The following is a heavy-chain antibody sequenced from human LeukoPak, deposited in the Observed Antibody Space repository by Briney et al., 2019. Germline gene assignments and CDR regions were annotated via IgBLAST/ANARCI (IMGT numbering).Heavy chain of an antibody. CDR1: GCTFSTYG. V-gene: IGHV3-30*02. Sequence: GGSLRLSCAASGCTFSTYGMNWGRQAPGKGLEWVAGIRYAGGNKYYAGSLKRRFTITRDNSKNTLYLQMNSLRAEDTAVYNCARVYYYDSSGYLKPFDYWGQGTLVTVSS. CDR3: ARVYYYDSSGYLKPFDY. D-gene: IGHD3-22*01. J-gene: IGHJ4*02. CDR2: IRYAGGNK.